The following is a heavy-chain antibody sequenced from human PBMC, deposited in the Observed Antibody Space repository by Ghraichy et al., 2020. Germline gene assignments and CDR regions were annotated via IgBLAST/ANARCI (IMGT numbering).Heavy chain of an antibody. Sequence: GGSLRLSCVGSGFDVSINRMRWVRQAPGKGLEWVSAIYSGGTTDYADSVKGRFTFSRDNSKNTVYLQMNSLRVDDTAVYYCARDLWALDIWGQGTLGTVSS. V-gene: IGHV3-53*01. CDR3: ARDLWALDI. J-gene: IGHJ3*02. CDR1: GFDVSINR. CDR2: IYSGGTT. D-gene: IGHD2-21*01.